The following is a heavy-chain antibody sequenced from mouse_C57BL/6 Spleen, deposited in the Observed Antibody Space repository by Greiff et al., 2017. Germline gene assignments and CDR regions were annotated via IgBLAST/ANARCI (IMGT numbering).Heavy chain of an antibody. J-gene: IGHJ2*01. CDR3: AREEDYYGSSPLFDY. CDR2: IYPRSGNT. CDR1: GYTFTSYG. V-gene: IGHV1-81*01. D-gene: IGHD1-1*01. Sequence: VQLQQSGAELARPGASVKLSCKASGYTFTSYGISWVKQRTGQGLEWIGEIYPRSGNTYYNEKFKGKATLTADKSSSTAYMELRSLTSEDSAVYFCAREEDYYGSSPLFDYWGQGTTLTVSS.